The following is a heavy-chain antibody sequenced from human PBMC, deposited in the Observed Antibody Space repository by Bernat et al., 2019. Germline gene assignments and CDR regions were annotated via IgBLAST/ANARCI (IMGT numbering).Heavy chain of an antibody. J-gene: IGHJ4*02. CDR2: IRSKAYGGTT. Sequence: EVQLVESGGGLVQPGRSLRLSCTASGFTFGDYAMSWFRQAPGKGLEWVGFIRSKAYGGTTEYAASVKGRFTISRDDSKSIAYLQMNSLKTEDTAVYYCTRVFESDYYGSGSYYKSLAPDYWGQGTLVTVSS. CDR1: GFTFGDYA. D-gene: IGHD3-10*01. CDR3: TRVFESDYYGSGSYYKSLAPDY. V-gene: IGHV3-49*03.